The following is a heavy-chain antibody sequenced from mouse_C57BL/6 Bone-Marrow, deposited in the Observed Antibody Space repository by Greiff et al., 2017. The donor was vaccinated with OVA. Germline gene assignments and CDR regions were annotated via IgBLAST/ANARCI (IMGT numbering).Heavy chain of an antibody. Sequence: DVQLVESGGGLVQPGGSMKLSCVASGFTFSNYWMNWVRQSPEKGLEWVAQIRLKSDNYATHYAESVKGRFTISRDDSKSSVYLQMNNLRAEDTGIYYCTGQYYFDYWGQGTTLTVSS. CDR2: IRLKSDNYAT. V-gene: IGHV6-3*01. J-gene: IGHJ2*01. CDR1: GFTFSNYW. CDR3: TGQYYFDY.